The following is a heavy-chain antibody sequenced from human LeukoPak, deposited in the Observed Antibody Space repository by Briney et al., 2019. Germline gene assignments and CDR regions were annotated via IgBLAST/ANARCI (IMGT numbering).Heavy chain of an antibody. Sequence: GGSLRLSCAASGFTFSSYWMSWVRQAPGKGQEWVSAISGSGGSTYYADSVKGRFTISRDNSKSTLFLQMNSLRAEDTAVYYCAKDPRVGSRVATPCHWGQGTLVTVSS. CDR3: AKDPRVGSRVATPCH. D-gene: IGHD5-24*01. CDR2: ISGSGGST. CDR1: GFTFSSYW. V-gene: IGHV3-23*01. J-gene: IGHJ4*02.